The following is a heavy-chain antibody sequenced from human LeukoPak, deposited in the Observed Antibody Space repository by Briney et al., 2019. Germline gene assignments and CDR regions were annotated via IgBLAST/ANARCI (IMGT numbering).Heavy chain of an antibody. CDR1: GFTFSSYA. CDR2: ISSSGGST. D-gene: IGHD2-2*01. Sequence: GGSLRLSCAASGFTFSSYAMSWVRQAPGKGLEWVSAISSSGGSTYYADSVKGRFTISRDNSKNTLYLQMNSLRAEDTAVYYCAELDADIVVVPAASDPWGQGTLVTVSS. CDR3: AELDADIVVVPAASDP. J-gene: IGHJ5*02. V-gene: IGHV3-23*01.